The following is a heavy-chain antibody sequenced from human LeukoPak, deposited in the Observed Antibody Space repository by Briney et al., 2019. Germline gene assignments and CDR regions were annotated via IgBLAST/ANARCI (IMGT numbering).Heavy chain of an antibody. Sequence: SETLSLTCTVSGGSISNYYWSWIRQPAGKGLEWIGRLSTSGSTNYNPSLQSRVNMSVDTSKNQFSLKLISLTAADTAVYYCARDRSGSSGYYSAVDIWGRGTMVTVSS. J-gene: IGHJ3*02. CDR1: GGSISNYY. D-gene: IGHD3-22*01. CDR3: ARDRSGSSGYYSAVDI. V-gene: IGHV4-4*07. CDR2: LSTSGST.